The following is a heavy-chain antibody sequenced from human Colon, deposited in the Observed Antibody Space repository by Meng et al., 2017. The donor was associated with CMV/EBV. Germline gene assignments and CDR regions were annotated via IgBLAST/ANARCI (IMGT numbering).Heavy chain of an antibody. CDR2: ISTKNGNT. J-gene: IGHJ2*01. V-gene: IGHV1-18*01. D-gene: IGHD5-12*01. CDR3: ARDPVATSGRYFDL. Sequence: ASGYTFTNYGFSWIRQSRGQVPEWMGWISTKNGNTNYAQKFQGRVTMTIETSTNTAYMELRSLRSDDTAFYYCARDPVATSGRYFDLWGRGTLVTVSS. CDR1: GYTFTNYG.